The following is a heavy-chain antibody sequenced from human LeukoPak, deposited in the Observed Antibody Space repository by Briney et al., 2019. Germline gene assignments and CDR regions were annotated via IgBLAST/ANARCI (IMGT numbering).Heavy chain of an antibody. CDR3: ARAPHFFDTTGSRYYFDY. CDR1: GGSISSSSYY. D-gene: IGHD3-22*01. J-gene: IGHJ4*02. Sequence: SDTLSLTCTVSGGSISSSSYYWGWIRQPPGKGLEWIGSIYYSGNTYYSPSLMSRVTISVNTSKNQFSLNLRSVTAADTAVYYCARAPHFFDTTGSRYYFDYWGQGALVTVSS. V-gene: IGHV4-39*07. CDR2: IYYSGNT.